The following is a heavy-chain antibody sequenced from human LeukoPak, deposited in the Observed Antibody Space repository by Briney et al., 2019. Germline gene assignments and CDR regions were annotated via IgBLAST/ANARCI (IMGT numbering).Heavy chain of an antibody. CDR3: ARMRDWSDP. V-gene: IGHV4-59*11. J-gene: IGHJ5*02. CDR1: GGSISSHY. Sequence: SETLSLTCTVSGGSISSHYWSWIRQPPGKGLEWIGYIYYSGSTNYNPSLKSRVTISVDTSKNQFSLKLGSVTAADTAVYYCARMRDWSDPWSQGTLVTVSP. CDR2: IYYSGST.